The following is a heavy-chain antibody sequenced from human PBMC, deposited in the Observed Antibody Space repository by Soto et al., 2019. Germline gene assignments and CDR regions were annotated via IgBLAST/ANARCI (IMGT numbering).Heavy chain of an antibody. Sequence: PGGSLRLSCAASGFTFSSYWMHGVRQAPGKGLVWVSRINSDGSSTSYADSVKGRFTISRDNAKNTLYLQMNSLRAEDTAVYYCARDGGKAQEGMRVVVTRYYYYGMEVWGQGTTVTVFS. CDR3: ARDGGKAQEGMRVVVTRYYYYGMEV. CDR2: INSDGSST. D-gene: IGHD3-22*01. J-gene: IGHJ6*02. V-gene: IGHV3-74*01. CDR1: GFTFSSYW.